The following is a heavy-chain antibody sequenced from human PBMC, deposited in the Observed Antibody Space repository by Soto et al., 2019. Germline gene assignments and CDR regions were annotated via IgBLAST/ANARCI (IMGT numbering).Heavy chain of an antibody. CDR3: ARRRYSSGWFYFDY. V-gene: IGHV4-39*01. Sequence: QLQLQESAPGLVKPSETLSLTCTVSGGSISSSSYYWGWIRQPPGKGLEWIGRIYYSGSTYYNPSLKSRVTISVDTSKNQFSLKLSSVTAADTAVYYCARRRYSSGWFYFDYWGQGTLVTVSS. J-gene: IGHJ4*02. CDR1: GGSISSSSYY. D-gene: IGHD6-19*01. CDR2: IYYSGST.